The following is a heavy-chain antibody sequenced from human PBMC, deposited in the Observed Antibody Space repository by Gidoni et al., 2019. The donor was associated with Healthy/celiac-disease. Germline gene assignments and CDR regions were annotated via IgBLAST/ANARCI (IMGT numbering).Heavy chain of an antibody. CDR1: GGPISSYY. D-gene: IGHD2-15*01. J-gene: IGHJ4*02. V-gene: IGHV4-59*01. Sequence: QVQLQESGPGLVKPSETLSLTCTVSGGPISSYYWSWIRQPPGKGLEWIGYIYYSGSTNYNPSLKSRVTISVDTSKNQFSLKLSSVTAADTAVYYCASCSGGSCYSFSYWGQGTLVTVSS. CDR3: ASCSGGSCYSFSY. CDR2: IYYSGST.